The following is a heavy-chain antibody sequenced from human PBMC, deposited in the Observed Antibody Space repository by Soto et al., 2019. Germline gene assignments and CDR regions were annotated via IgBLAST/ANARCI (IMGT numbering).Heavy chain of an antibody. Sequence: QVQLVESGGGVVQPGKSLRLSCAASGFIFSNYGMHWVRQAPGKGLEWVALISFDGKNRNYADSVKGRFTIYRDNPKNTLDLEMNSLRPEDTAFYYCAKRGGVVGGSEHPFSEYWGQGTLVTVSS. V-gene: IGHV3-30*18. CDR1: GFIFSNYG. CDR3: AKRGGVVGGSEHPFSEY. J-gene: IGHJ4*02. CDR2: ISFDGKNR. D-gene: IGHD2-15*01.